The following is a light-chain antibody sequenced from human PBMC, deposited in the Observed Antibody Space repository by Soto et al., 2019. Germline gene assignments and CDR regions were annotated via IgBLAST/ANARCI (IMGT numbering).Light chain of an antibody. CDR2: ETS. V-gene: IGKV1-5*03. Sequence: DIQMTQSPSTLSASVGDRVTITCRASQSISNWLAWYQQKPGKAPKLLIYETSALEGGVPSRFSGSGSGTEFTLTISSLQPDDFATYYCQQYSFYSTFGQGTTVEIK. CDR1: QSISNW. CDR3: QQYSFYST. J-gene: IGKJ1*01.